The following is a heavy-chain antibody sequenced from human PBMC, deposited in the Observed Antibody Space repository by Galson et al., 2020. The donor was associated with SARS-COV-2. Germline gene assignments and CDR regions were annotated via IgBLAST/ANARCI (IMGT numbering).Heavy chain of an antibody. CDR3: AKDGAGSGAWGYYYYMDV. D-gene: IGHD3-10*01. Sequence: GESLKISCTASGFSFNNFAMSWVRQAPGKGLEWVSVISGSGGTTFYIDSVKGRFTMSRDNSKNTVYLQMNSLSAEDTAVYFCAKDGAGSGAWGYYYYMDVWGEGTTVRVSS. CDR2: ISGSGGTT. V-gene: IGHV3-23*01. CDR1: GFSFNNFA. J-gene: IGHJ6*03.